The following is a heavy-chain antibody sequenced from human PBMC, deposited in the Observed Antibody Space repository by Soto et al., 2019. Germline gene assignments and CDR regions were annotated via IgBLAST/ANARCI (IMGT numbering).Heavy chain of an antibody. D-gene: IGHD3-3*01. Sequence: SVKVSCKASGGTFSNSVISWVRQAPGQGLEWMGGSIPIFGTANYAQKFQGRVTIIADESTSTAYMEVTSLRSEDTAVYYCARAPILVGVTPYENYFDSWGQGTLVTVSS. J-gene: IGHJ4*02. CDR1: GGTFSNSV. V-gene: IGHV1-69*13. CDR3: ARAPILVGVTPYENYFDS. CDR2: SIPIFGTA.